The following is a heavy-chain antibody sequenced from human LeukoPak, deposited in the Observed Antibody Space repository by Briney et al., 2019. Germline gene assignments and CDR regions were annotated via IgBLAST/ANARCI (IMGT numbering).Heavy chain of an antibody. Sequence: SETLSLTCTVSGGSISSGGYYWSWIRRHPGKGLEWIGYIYYSGSTYYNPSLKSRVTISVDTSKNQFSLKLSSVTAADTAVYYCARNTVSSSWYTFDYWGQGTLVTVSS. J-gene: IGHJ4*02. CDR3: ARNTVSSSWYTFDY. CDR1: GGSISSGGYY. D-gene: IGHD6-13*01. CDR2: IYYSGST. V-gene: IGHV4-31*03.